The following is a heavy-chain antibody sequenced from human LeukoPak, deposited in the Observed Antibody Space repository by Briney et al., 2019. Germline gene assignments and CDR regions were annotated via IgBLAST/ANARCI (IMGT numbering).Heavy chain of an antibody. CDR1: GFTFSSYA. D-gene: IGHD3-22*01. CDR3: AKDPLTYDSSGYYPAEPSSFGGAFDI. Sequence: PGGSLRLSCAASGFTFSSYAMSWVRQAPGKGLEWVSAISGSGGSTYYADSVKGRFTISRDNSKNTLYLQMNSLRAEDTAVYYCAKDPLTYDSSGYYPAEPSSFGGAFDIWGQGTMVTVSS. J-gene: IGHJ3*02. CDR2: ISGSGGST. V-gene: IGHV3-23*01.